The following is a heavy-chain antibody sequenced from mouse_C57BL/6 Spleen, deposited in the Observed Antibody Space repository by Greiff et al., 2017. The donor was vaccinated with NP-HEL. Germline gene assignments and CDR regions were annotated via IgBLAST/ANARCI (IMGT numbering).Heavy chain of an antibody. CDR3: ARRAQALGC. CDR2: IDPSDSET. D-gene: IGHD3-2*02. V-gene: IGHV1-52*01. CDR1: GYTFTSYW. Sequence: QVQLQQPGAELVRPGSSVKLSCKASGYTFTSYWMHWVKQRPIQGLEWIGNIDPSDSETHYNQKFKDKATLTVDKSSSTAHMQLSSLTSEDSAVYYCARRAQALGCWGQGTTLTVSS. J-gene: IGHJ2*01.